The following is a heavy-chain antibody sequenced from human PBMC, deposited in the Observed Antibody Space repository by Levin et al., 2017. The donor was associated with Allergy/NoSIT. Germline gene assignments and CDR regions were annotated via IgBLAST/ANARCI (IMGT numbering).Heavy chain of an antibody. D-gene: IGHD5/OR15-5a*01. CDR1: GFSFGSYW. Sequence: GGSLRLSCAASGFSFGSYWMSWVRQAPGKGLEWLANIKQDGTKKTYVDSVKGRFTISRDNAKNSLSLQMSNLRAEDTAVYYCARGQSTQLNWGQGTLVIVSS. CDR2: IKQDGTKK. CDR3: ARGQSTQLN. J-gene: IGHJ4*02. V-gene: IGHV3-7*04.